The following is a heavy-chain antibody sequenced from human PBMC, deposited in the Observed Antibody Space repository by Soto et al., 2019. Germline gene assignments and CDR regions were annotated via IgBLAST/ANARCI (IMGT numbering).Heavy chain of an antibody. CDR2: IYYSGST. CDR3: ARSTVLRFLEWPDAFDI. J-gene: IGHJ3*02. D-gene: IGHD3-3*01. Sequence: QVQLQESGPGLVKPSQTLSLTCTVSGGSISSGGYYWSWIRQHPGKGLEWIGYIYYSGSTYYNPSLKSRVTISVDTSKNQFSLKLSSVTAADTAVYYCARSTVLRFLEWPDAFDIWGQGTMVTVSS. V-gene: IGHV4-31*03. CDR1: GGSISSGGYY.